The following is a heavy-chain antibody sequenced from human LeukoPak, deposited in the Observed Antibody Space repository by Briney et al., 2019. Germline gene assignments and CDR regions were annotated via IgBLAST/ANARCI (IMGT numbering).Heavy chain of an antibody. J-gene: IGHJ4*02. Sequence: GGSLRLSCAASGFTFSSYWMTWVRHAPGKGLEWVANIKQDGSDKYYVDSVKGRFTVSRDNAKNSLYLQMNSLRAEDTAVYYCARSLGYCSGGSCFPFDYWGQGTLVTVSS. CDR1: GFTFSSYW. D-gene: IGHD2-15*01. V-gene: IGHV3-7*05. CDR3: ARSLGYCSGGSCFPFDY. CDR2: IKQDGSDK.